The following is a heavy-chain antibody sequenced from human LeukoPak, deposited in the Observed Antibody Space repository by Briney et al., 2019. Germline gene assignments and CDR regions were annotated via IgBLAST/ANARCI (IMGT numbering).Heavy chain of an antibody. Sequence: NSSETLSLTCTVSGGSIIYTSYYWGWIRQPPGKGLEWIGNIYYSGSTNYNPSLKSRVTISVDTSKNQFSLKLSSVTAADTAVYYCARDIGLGNYYIPLSFDSWGQGTLVTVSS. V-gene: IGHV4-39*07. CDR3: ARDIGLGNYYIPLSFDS. CDR2: IYYSGST. J-gene: IGHJ4*02. D-gene: IGHD3-10*01. CDR1: GGSIIYTSYY.